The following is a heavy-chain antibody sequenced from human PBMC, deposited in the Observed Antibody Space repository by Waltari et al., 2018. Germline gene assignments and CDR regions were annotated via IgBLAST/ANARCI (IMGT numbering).Heavy chain of an antibody. CDR2: ISTSGNTI. CDR3: ASGWYYFGY. J-gene: IGHJ4*02. CDR1: EFTFSGYE. V-gene: IGHV3-48*03. D-gene: IGHD6-19*01. Sequence: EVQLVESGGGLVRPGGSLRLSCAASEFTFSGYEMNWVRQAPGKGLEWISYISTSGNTIYYADSVKGRFTMSRDNAKKALYLQMNSLRAEDTAIYYCASGWYYFGYWGQGTLVTVSS.